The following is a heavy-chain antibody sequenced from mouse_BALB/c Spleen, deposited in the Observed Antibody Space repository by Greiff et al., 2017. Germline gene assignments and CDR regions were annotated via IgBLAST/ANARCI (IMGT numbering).Heavy chain of an antibody. D-gene: IGHD1-1*01. CDR2: ISDGGSYT. V-gene: IGHV5-4*02. CDR1: GFTFSDYY. Sequence: EVHLVESGGGLVKPGGSLKLSCAASGFTFSDYYMYWVRQTPEKRLEWVATISDGGSYTYYPDSVKGRFTISRDNAKNNLYLQMSSLKSEDTAMYYCARGPPLRNWGQGTLVTVSA. CDR3: ARGPPLRN. J-gene: IGHJ3*01.